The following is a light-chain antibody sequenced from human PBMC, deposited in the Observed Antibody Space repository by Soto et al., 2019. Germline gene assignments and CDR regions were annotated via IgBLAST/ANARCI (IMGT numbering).Light chain of an antibody. CDR3: QHYNNWPRT. Sequence: IVLTQSPGTLSLSPGDRATLSCRASQSVSNSYLVWYQQKPGQAPRLLIYGASIRATGIPDKFSGSGSGTDFTLTISSLQSEDFAVYYCQHYNNWPRTFGQGTKVDIK. J-gene: IGKJ1*01. CDR2: GAS. CDR1: QSVSNSY. V-gene: IGKV3-20*01.